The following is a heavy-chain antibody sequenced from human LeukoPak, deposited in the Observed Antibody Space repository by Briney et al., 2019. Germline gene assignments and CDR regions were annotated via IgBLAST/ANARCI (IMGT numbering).Heavy chain of an antibody. V-gene: IGHV3-23*01. CDR1: GFTFSNYA. CDR3: ARDLAWGAFDY. D-gene: IGHD7-27*01. J-gene: IGHJ4*02. Sequence: GGSLRLSCAASGFTFSNYAMNWVRQAPGKGLEWVSTNADSVKGRFTISRDNSKNTLYLQMNSLRVEDTAVYYCARDLAWGAFDYWGQGTLVSVSS.